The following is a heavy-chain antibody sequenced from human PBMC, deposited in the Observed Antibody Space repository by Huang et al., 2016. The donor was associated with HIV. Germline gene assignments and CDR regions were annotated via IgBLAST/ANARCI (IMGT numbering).Heavy chain of an antibody. V-gene: IGHV1-3*01. J-gene: IGHJ4*02. CDR1: GYTFTSYA. CDR3: ARTNVDTAMAPYYFDY. CDR2: INAGNGNT. D-gene: IGHD5-18*01. Sequence: QVQLVQSGAEVKKPGASVKVSCKASGYTFTSYAMHWVRQAPGQRLEWMGWINAGNGNTKYSQKCQGRVTITRDTSASTAYMELSSLRSEDTAVYYCARTNVDTAMAPYYFDYWGQGTLVTVSS.